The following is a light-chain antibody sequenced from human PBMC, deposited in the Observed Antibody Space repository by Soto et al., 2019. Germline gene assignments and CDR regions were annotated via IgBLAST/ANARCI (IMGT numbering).Light chain of an antibody. CDR3: QQYTSYWT. V-gene: IGKV1-5*01. CDR1: QSVSNW. Sequence: DIQVTPSPSSLSASVGARVTMPCRASQSVSNWLALYQQKPGKAPKLLIYDASTLEGGVPSRFSGSGSGTEFTLSISSLQPDDYATYYCQQYTSYWTFGHGTKVDIK. CDR2: DAS. J-gene: IGKJ1*01.